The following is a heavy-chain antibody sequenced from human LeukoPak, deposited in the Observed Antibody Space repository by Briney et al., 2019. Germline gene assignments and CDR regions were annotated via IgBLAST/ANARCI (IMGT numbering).Heavy chain of an antibody. CDR3: AKGERTFDL. V-gene: IGHV3-48*03. J-gene: IGHJ4*02. CDR1: GFTFSSYE. D-gene: IGHD1-1*01. CDR2: ISSSGSTI. Sequence: PGGSLRLSCAASGFTFSSYEMNWVRQAPGKGLEWVSYISSSGSTIYYADSVKGRFTISRDKSKTTLYLQMNSLRAEDTAIYYCAKGERTFDLWGQGTLVTVSS.